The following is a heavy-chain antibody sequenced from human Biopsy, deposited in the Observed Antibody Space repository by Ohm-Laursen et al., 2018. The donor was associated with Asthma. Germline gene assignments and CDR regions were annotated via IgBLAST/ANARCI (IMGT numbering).Heavy chain of an antibody. J-gene: IGHJ6*02. V-gene: IGHV1-69*13. D-gene: IGHD6-13*01. CDR2: LIPVLGTP. CDR3: ASPSSSREILYYYYNMDI. Sequence: SVKVSCKASGDSFSNYAISWVRQAPGQGLEWMGGLIPVLGTPGHAQMFEGRVTITADESTSTAYMELSSLSSEDTAVYYCASPSSSREILYYYYNMDIWGQGTTVTV. CDR1: GDSFSNYA.